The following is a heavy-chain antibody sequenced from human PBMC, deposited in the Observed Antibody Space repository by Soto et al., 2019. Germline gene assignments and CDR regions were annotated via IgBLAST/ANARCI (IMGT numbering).Heavy chain of an antibody. CDR2: IWFDGNNK. Sequence: QVQLVESGGNMVQPGRSLRLSCAASGSPLGTKPRPWVGHPAARGLRWLAQIWFDGNNKYYTDSVKGRFTISRDNLKNTVYLQMDSLRADDTAVYYCARDGQQLAPYAMDVWGQGTTVIVSS. J-gene: IGHJ6*02. D-gene: IGHD6-13*01. V-gene: IGHV3-33*01. CDR3: ARDGQQLAPYAMDV. CDR1: GSPLGTKP.